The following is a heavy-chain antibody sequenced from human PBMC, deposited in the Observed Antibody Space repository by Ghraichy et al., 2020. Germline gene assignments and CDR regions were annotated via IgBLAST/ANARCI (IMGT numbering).Heavy chain of an antibody. Sequence: SVKVSCKASGGTFSSYAISWVRQAPGQGLEWMGRIIPILGIANYAQKFQGRVTITADKSTSTAYMELSSLRSEDTAVYYCARSVVPAAIIWYFDLWGRGTLVTVSS. CDR2: IIPILGIA. CDR1: GGTFSSYA. J-gene: IGHJ2*01. CDR3: ARSVVPAAIIWYFDL. V-gene: IGHV1-69*04. D-gene: IGHD2-2*01.